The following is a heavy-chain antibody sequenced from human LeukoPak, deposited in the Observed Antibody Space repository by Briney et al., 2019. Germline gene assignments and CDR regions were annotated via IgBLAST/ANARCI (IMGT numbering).Heavy chain of an antibody. D-gene: IGHD1-1*01. J-gene: IGHJ5*02. CDR1: GGSFSGYY. Sequence: KSSETLSLTCAVYGGSFSGYYWSWIRQPPGKGLEWIGEINHSGSTNYNPSLKSRVTISVDTSKNQFSLELSSVTAADTAVYYCARVNEGSNRHNWFDPWGQGTLVTVSS. CDR2: INHSGST. V-gene: IGHV4-34*01. CDR3: ARVNEGSNRHNWFDP.